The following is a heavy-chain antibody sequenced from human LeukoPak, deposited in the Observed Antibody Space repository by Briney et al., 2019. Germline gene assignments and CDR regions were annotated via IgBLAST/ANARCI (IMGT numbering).Heavy chain of an antibody. CDR1: GFTVSSNY. J-gene: IGHJ6*02. CDR2: IYSGGST. D-gene: IGHD2-21*02. CDR3: ASPYCGGDCDYYYYGMDV. Sequence: AGGSLRLSCAASGFTVSSNYMSWVRQAPGKGLEWVSVIYSGGSTYYADSVKGRFTISRDNSKNTLYLQMNSLRAEDTAVYYCASPYCGGDCDYYYYGMDVWGQGTTVTVSS. V-gene: IGHV3-53*01.